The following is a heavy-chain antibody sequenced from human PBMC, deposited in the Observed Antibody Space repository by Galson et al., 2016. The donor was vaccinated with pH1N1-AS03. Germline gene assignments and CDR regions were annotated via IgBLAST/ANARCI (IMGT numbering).Heavy chain of an antibody. CDR2: IVPTFTAP. CDR3: ATIGAVPGLGGYWFDS. J-gene: IGHJ5*01. Sequence: SVKVSCKASGGTFRNFAISWVRQAPGQGPEWMGRIVPTFTAPKYAQKFQGRLTITADDSATTTYMDLSGLKLEDTAIYYCATIGAVPGLGGYWFDSWGQGTHVIVSS. V-gene: IGHV1-69*13. CDR1: GGTFRNFA. D-gene: IGHD6-19*01.